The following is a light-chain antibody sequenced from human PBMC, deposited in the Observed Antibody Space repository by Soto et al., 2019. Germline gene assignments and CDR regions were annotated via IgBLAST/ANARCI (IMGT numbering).Light chain of an antibody. CDR3: CSYADNTTPLV. V-gene: IGLV2-23*02. CDR1: SSDIGSYDL. J-gene: IGLJ3*02. CDR2: EVS. Sequence: QSALTQPASVSGSPGQSITISCTGTSSDIGSYDLVSWYQQHPGQAPKVMIYEVSKRPSGVSNRFSGSKSGNTASLTISGLHAEDEADYYCCSYADNTTPLVFGGGTKLTVL.